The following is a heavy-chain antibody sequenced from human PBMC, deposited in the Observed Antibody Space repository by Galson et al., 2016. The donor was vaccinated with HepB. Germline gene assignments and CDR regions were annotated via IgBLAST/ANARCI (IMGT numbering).Heavy chain of an antibody. D-gene: IGHD2-2*01. CDR3: AKAAQYCSSTSCRNWFDP. CDR2: ISWNSGNT. Sequence: SLRLSCAASGFTFDDYAMHWVRQAPGKGLEWVSGISWNSGNTGYADSVKGRFTIFRDNAKDSLYLQMNSLRTEDTALYYCAKAAQYCSSTSCRNWFDPWGLGTLVTVSS. CDR1: GFTFDDYA. V-gene: IGHV3-9*01. J-gene: IGHJ5*02.